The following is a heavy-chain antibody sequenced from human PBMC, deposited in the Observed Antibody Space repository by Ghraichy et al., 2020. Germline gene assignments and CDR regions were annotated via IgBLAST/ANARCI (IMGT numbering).Heavy chain of an antibody. J-gene: IGHJ6*02. CDR3: ARDLKPSFTVGLPYSAVSARPIYGMDV. CDR1: GFTFSSYG. V-gene: IGHV3-33*01. D-gene: IGHD1-26*01. Sequence: GESLNISCAASGFTFSSYGMHWVRQAPGKGLEWVAVIWYDGSNKYYADSVKGRFTISRDNSKNTLYLQMNSLRAEDTAVYYCARDLKPSFTVGLPYSAVSARPIYGMDVWGQGTTVTVSS. CDR2: IWYDGSNK.